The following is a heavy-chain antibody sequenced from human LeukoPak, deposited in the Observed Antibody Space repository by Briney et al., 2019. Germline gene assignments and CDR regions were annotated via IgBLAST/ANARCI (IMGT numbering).Heavy chain of an antibody. CDR3: ARAYGSGSAAFDY. CDR2: IYYSGST. Sequence: PSETLSLTCTVSGGSISSYYWSWIRQPPGKGLEWIGYIYYSGSTSYNPSLKSRVTISVDTSKNQFSLKLSSVTAADTAVYYCARAYGSGSAAFDYWGQGTLVTVSS. D-gene: IGHD3-10*01. CDR1: GGSISSYY. V-gene: IGHV4-59*01. J-gene: IGHJ4*02.